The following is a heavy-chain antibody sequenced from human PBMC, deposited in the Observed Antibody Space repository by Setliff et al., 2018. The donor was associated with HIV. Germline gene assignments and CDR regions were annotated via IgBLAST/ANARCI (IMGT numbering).Heavy chain of an antibody. Sequence: ASVKVSCKTSGDAFNSNAISWVRQAPGQRLEWMGWVHAGNSNTKYSQKFQGRVTITTDESTSTVYMELSRLRSEDTAVYYCAKEGGGAFDIWGQGTMVTVSS. CDR1: GDAFNSNA. CDR3: AKEGGGAFDI. CDR2: VHAGNSNT. D-gene: IGHD2-15*01. J-gene: IGHJ3*02. V-gene: IGHV1-3*01.